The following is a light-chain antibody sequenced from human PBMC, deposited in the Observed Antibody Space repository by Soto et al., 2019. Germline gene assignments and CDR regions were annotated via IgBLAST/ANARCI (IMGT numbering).Light chain of an antibody. V-gene: IGKV3-20*01. Sequence: SLFILSPSTLSFSPGERTTLSCRASQSVSSSYLAWYQQKPGQAPRLLIYGASNRATGIPDRFSGSGSGTDFTLTISRLEPEDFAVYYCQQYGSSGTFGQGTKVDIK. CDR3: QQYGSSGT. CDR2: GAS. J-gene: IGKJ1*01. CDR1: QSVSSSY.